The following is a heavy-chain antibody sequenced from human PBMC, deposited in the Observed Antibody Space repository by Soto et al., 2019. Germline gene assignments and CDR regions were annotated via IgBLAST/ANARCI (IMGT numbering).Heavy chain of an antibody. V-gene: IGHV3-9*01. Sequence: EVLLVESGGGLVQPGRSLRLSCAASGFTFNKYAMHWVRQAPGKGLEWVSSISWNSGDINYADSVRGRFIISRDNTKNSLYLQLNSLTTEDTALSYCAKNKGILWFGELTFWGRGTRVTVSS. CDR3: AKNKGILWFGELTF. J-gene: IGHJ4*02. CDR2: ISWNSGDI. CDR1: GFTFNKYA. D-gene: IGHD3-10*01.